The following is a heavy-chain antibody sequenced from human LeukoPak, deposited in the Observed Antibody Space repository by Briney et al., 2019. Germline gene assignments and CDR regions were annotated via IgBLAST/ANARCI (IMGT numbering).Heavy chain of an antibody. CDR2: IYYSGST. CDR3: ARAGYYSFDY. V-gene: IGHV4-39*01. Sequence: PSETLSLTCTVSGGSISSSSYYWGWIRQPPGKGLEWIGSIYYSGSTYYNPSPKSRVTISVDTSKNQFSLKLSSVTAADTAVYYCARAGYYSFDYWGQGTLVTVSS. J-gene: IGHJ4*02. CDR1: GGSISSSSYY. D-gene: IGHD3-9*01.